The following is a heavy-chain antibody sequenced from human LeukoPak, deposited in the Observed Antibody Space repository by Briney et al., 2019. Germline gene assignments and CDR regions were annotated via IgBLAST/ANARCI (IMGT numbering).Heavy chain of an antibody. CDR3: ARVGGSGWFLQYFQH. J-gene: IGHJ1*01. CDR2: IKQDGSEK. V-gene: IGHV3-7*01. CDR1: GFTFSSYW. D-gene: IGHD6-19*01. Sequence: GGSLRLSCAASGFTFSSYWMSWVRQAPGKGLEWVANIKQDGSEKYYVDSVKGRFTISRDNAKNSLYLQMNGLRAEDTAVYYCARVGGSGWFLQYFQHWGQGTLVTVSS.